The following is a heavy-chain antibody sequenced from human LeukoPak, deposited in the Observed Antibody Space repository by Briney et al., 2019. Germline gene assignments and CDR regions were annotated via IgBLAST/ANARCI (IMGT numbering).Heavy chain of an antibody. J-gene: IGHJ3*02. CDR2: ISSSSSSYI. D-gene: IGHD3-22*01. V-gene: IGHV3-21*01. CDR3: ARDPNYYDSSGYADAFDI. Sequence: GGSLRLSCAASGFTFSSYSMNWVRQAPGKGLEWVSSISSSSSSYIYYADSVKGRFTISRDNAKNSLYLQMNSLRAEDTAVYYCARDPNYYDSSGYADAFDIWGQGTMVTVSS. CDR1: GFTFSSYS.